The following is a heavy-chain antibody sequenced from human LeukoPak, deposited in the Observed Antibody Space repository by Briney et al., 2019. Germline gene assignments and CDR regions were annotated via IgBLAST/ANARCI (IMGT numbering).Heavy chain of an antibody. V-gene: IGHV1-69*05. D-gene: IGHD3-10*01. CDR2: IIPIFGTA. J-gene: IGHJ4*02. CDR3: ARDGSGSYTDY. Sequence: AASVKVSCKASGGTFSSYAIGWVRQAPGQGLEWMGGIIPIFGTANYAQKFQGRVTITTDESTSTAYMELSSLRSEDTAVYYCARDGSGSYTDYWGQGTLVTVSS. CDR1: GGTFSSYA.